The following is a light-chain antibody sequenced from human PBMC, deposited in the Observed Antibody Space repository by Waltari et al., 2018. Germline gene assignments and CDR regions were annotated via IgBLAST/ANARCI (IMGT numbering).Light chain of an antibody. CDR3: NSYSSTTTLV. CDR1: SNGVGGYDY. CDR2: DVS. V-gene: IGLV2-14*03. J-gene: IGLJ2*01. Sequence: QSALTQPASVSGSPGQSITIPCTGTSNGVGGYDYVSWYQQHPDKAPKLVIFDVSNRPSGVSRRFSASKSGNTASLTISGLQAEDEAVYYCNSYSSTTTLVFGGGTKVTVL.